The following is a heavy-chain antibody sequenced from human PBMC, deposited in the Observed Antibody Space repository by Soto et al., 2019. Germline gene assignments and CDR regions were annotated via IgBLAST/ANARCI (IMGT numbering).Heavy chain of an antibody. D-gene: IGHD1-26*01. CDR1: GYNFITYG. CDR3: ARSAAGFYYNWFDP. CDR2: ISWDNGKT. Sequence: QVQMVQSGAEVKKSGASVRVSCEASGYNFITYGISWVRQAPGQGREWMGWISWDNGKTESAPKFQGRVTMTTDTSTNTAYMELRSLTSDDTAVYYCARSAAGFYYNWFDPWGQGTLVTVSS. V-gene: IGHV1-18*01. J-gene: IGHJ5*02.